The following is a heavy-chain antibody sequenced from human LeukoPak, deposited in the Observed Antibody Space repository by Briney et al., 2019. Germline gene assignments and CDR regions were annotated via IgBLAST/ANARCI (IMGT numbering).Heavy chain of an antibody. D-gene: IGHD1-26*01. J-gene: IGHJ4*02. Sequence: PGGSLRLSCAASGFTFSSYWMSWVRQAPGKGLEWVVNIKQDGSEKYYVDSVKGRFTISRDNAKNSLYLQMNSLRAEDTAVYYCARAVGQVRLALFDYWGQGTLVTVSS. V-gene: IGHV3-7*01. CDR3: ARAVGQVRLALFDY. CDR1: GFTFSSYW. CDR2: IKQDGSEK.